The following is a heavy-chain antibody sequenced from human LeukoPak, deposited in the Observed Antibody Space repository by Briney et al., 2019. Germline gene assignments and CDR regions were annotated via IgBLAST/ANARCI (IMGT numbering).Heavy chain of an antibody. J-gene: IGHJ5*02. CDR1: GGSICRYY. CDR2: IYSTGSS. V-gene: IGHV4-4*07. Sequence: PSETLSLTRTVSGGSICRYYWGWIRQAAGKAPEWIGRIYSTGSSDYNPSLQSRVTMSVDTSKNQFSLNVSTVTAADTAIYYCARDRWFDTWGQGTLVTVSS. CDR3: ARDRWFDT.